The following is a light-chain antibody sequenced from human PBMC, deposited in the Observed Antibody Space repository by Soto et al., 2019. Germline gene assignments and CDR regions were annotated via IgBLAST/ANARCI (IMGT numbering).Light chain of an antibody. V-gene: IGLV2-14*01. Sequence: QSVLTQPASVSGSPGQSITISCTGTSSDIGHNKYVSWYQQYPGKVPKLLITQVSNRPSGVSNRFSGSKSGNTASLTISGLLAEDEADYCCTSSTSDSLYVFGTGTKVTVL. J-gene: IGLJ1*01. CDR2: QVS. CDR1: SSDIGHNKY. CDR3: TSSTSDSLYV.